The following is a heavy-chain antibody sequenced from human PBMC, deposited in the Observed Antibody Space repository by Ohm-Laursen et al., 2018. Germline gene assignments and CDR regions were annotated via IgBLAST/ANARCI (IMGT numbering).Heavy chain of an antibody. V-gene: IGHV1-2*02. CDR1: GYTFTGYY. CDR3: ARARITMVRGVSSTDY. D-gene: IGHD3-10*01. CDR2: INPNSGGT. J-gene: IGHJ4*02. Sequence: ASVKVSCNASGYTFTGYYMHWVRQAPGQGLEWMGWINPNSGGTNYAQKFQGRVTMTRDTSISTAYMELSRLRSDDTAVYYCARARITMVRGVSSTDYWGQGTLVTVSS.